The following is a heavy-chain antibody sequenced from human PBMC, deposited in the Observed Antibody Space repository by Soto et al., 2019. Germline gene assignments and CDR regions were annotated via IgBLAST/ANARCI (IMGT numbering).Heavy chain of an antibody. CDR3: ARVQGSSSWYDAFTTKFRIWFDP. J-gene: IGHJ5*02. CDR2: IYYSGST. V-gene: IGHV4-31*01. Sequence: PSETLSLTCTVSGGSISSGGYYWSWIRQHPGKGLEWIGYIYYSGSTYYNQSLKSQVTISVDTPKNQFSLKLSSVTAADTVVYYCARVQGSSSWYDAFTTKFRIWFDPWGQGTLVTVSS. D-gene: IGHD6-13*01. CDR1: GGSISSGGYY.